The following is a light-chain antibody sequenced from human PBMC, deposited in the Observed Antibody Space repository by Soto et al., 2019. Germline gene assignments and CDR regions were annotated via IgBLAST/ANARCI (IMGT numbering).Light chain of an antibody. J-gene: IGKJ4*01. CDR3: QQYNNWLT. V-gene: IGKV3-15*01. Sequence: EIVMTQSPATLSVSPGERATLSCRTSQSDSSNVAWYQQKPGQAPRLLIYGASTRATGIPARFSGSGSGTEFTLTISSLQSEDFAVYYCQQYNNWLTFGGGTKVDIK. CDR1: QSDSSN. CDR2: GAS.